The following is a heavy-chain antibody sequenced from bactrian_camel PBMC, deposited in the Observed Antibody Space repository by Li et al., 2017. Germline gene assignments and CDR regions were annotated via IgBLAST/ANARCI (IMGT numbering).Heavy chain of an antibody. V-gene: IGHV3-3*01. Sequence: QVQLVESGGGSVQAGGSVRLSCVTSGGTEDGFYVAWIRQAPGKEREGVAAILYGMGNTYYADSVKDRFTVSDDSAKNTVYLHMDNLKPEDTAMYYCAARPWYNSVVSGCLDAGSVAFDYWGQGTQVTVS. CDR2: ILYGMGNT. CDR1: GGTEDGFY. CDR3: AARPWYNSVVSGCLDAGSVAFDY. D-gene: IGHD2*01. J-gene: IGHJ4*01.